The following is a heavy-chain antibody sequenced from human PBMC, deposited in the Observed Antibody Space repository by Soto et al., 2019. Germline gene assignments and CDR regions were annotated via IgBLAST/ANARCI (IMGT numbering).Heavy chain of an antibody. V-gene: IGHV1-8*01. CDR3: ARGSHGNFVHWFDP. CDR2: MNPDSGNT. J-gene: IGHJ5*02. Sequence: QVQLVQSGAEVKKPGASVKVSCKASGYTFTSYDINWVRQATGQGLEWMGWMNPDSGNTRYAQKFQGRVTMTRNTSISTAYMELSSLRSEETAVYYCARGSHGNFVHWFDPWGKGTLVTVSS. CDR1: GYTFTSYD. D-gene: IGHD4-17*01.